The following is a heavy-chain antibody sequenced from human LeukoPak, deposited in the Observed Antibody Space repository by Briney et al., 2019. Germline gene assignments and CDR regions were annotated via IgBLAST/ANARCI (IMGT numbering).Heavy chain of an antibody. Sequence: PSETLSLTCTVSGGSISSSAYYWGWIRQPPGKGLEWIGSIYHSGSTYYNPSLKSRVTISVDTSKNQFSLKLSSVTAADTAVYYCARLRIVGQLVRKVELDPWGQGTLVTVSS. CDR1: GGSISSSAYY. J-gene: IGHJ5*02. CDR3: ARLRIVGQLVRKVELDP. CDR2: IYHSGST. D-gene: IGHD6-6*01. V-gene: IGHV4-39*01.